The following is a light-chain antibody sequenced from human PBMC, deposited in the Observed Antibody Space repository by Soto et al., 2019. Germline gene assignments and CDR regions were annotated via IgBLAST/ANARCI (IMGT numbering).Light chain of an antibody. J-gene: IGLJ1*01. CDR3: CSYAGSFTYV. CDR2: EGT. Sequence: QSALTQPASVSGSPGQSITISCTGTSRDIGTYNLVSWYQHHPGKAPKLMIYEGTKRPSGVSNRFSGSKSGNTASLTISGLQAEDEADYYCCSYAGSFTYVFGTGTKVTVL. CDR1: SRDIGTYNL. V-gene: IGLV2-23*01.